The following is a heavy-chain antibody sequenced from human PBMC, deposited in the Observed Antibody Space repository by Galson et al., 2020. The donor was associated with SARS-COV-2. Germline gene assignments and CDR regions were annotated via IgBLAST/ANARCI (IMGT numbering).Heavy chain of an antibody. CDR2: ISAYNGNT. CDR1: GYTFTSYG. V-gene: IGHV1-18*01. D-gene: IGHD3-3*01. Sequence: ASLKVSCKASGYTFTSYGISWVRQAPGQGLEWMGWISAYNGNTNYAQKFQGRVTMTTDTSTSTAYMELRSLRSDDTAVYYCARDRDLGSYYYYYMDLWGKGTTVTVSS. CDR3: ARDRDLGSYYYYYMDL. J-gene: IGHJ6*03.